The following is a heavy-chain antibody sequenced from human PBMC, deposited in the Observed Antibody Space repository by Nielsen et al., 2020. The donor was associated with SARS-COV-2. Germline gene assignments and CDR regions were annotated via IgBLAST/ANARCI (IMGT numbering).Heavy chain of an antibody. D-gene: IGHD5-24*01. J-gene: IGHJ6*03. CDR3: ARLRMAYYMDV. V-gene: IGHV4-4*02. CDR1: GGSISSSNW. CDR2: IYHSGST. Sequence: SETLSLTCAVSGGSISSSNWWSWVRQPPGKGLEWIGEIYHSGSTNYNPSLKSRVTISVDTSKNQFSLKLSSVTAADTAVYYCARLRMAYYMDVWGKGTTVTVSS.